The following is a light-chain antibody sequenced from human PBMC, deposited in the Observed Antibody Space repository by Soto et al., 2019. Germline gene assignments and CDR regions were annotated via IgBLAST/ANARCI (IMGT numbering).Light chain of an antibody. CDR2: DVS. Sequence: DIQMTQSPSTLAASVGDTVTMTCRSSSKWLAWYQKKPGKAPKLLIYDVSNFERGVPTRFSGSTAGAQSTLTLHGLHSDVLGTYYCQHSPDFTFGQGTKVEIK. CDR3: QHSPDFT. J-gene: IGKJ2*01. V-gene: IGKV1-5*01. CDR1: SSSKW.